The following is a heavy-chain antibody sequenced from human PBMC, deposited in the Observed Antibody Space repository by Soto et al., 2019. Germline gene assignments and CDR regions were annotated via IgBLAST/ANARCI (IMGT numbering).Heavy chain of an antibody. Sequence: QVQLVQSGAEVKKPGASVKVSCKASGYTFTGYYMHWVRQAPGQGLEWMGWINPNSGGTNYAQKFLGWVTMTRDTSISTAYMELSRLRSDDTAVYYCARGSPRRFGVGYYYYYGMDVWGQGTTVTVSS. CDR1: GYTFTGYY. CDR3: ARGSPRRFGVGYYYYYGMDV. CDR2: INPNSGGT. J-gene: IGHJ6*02. D-gene: IGHD3-10*01. V-gene: IGHV1-2*04.